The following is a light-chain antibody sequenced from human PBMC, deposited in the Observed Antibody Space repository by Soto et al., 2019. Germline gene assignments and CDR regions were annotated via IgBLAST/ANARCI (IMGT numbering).Light chain of an antibody. CDR1: QSVSSY. Sequence: EIVLTHSPATLSLSPGEIATLSCRASQSVSSYLAWYQQKPGQAPRLLIYDASNRATGIPARFSGSGSGTDFTLAISSLEPEDFAVYYCQQRSNWPLTFGQGTKWIS. V-gene: IGKV3-11*01. J-gene: IGKJ1*01. CDR3: QQRSNWPLT. CDR2: DAS.